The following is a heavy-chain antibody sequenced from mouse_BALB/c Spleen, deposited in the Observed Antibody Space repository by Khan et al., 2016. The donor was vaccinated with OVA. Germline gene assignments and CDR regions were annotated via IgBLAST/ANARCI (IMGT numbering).Heavy chain of an antibody. J-gene: IGHJ4*01. CDR1: GYSITSDYA. CDR2: ISSSGST. V-gene: IGHV3-2*02. D-gene: IGHD2-3*01. CDR3: ARDGSRYNYAMDY. Sequence: EVQLQESGPGLVKPSQSLSLTCTVTGYSITSDYAWNWIRQFPGNKLEWMGYISSSGSTNYNPALKSRISITRDTSKNQFFLQLNSVTTEETATYYCARDGSRYNYAMDYGGQGTSVTVSS.